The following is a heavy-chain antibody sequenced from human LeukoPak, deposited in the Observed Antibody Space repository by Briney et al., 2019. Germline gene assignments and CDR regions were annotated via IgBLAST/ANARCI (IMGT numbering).Heavy chain of an antibody. CDR3: ARGQRITMVRGVIGYFDY. D-gene: IGHD3-10*01. V-gene: IGHV4-59*06. J-gene: IGHJ4*02. CDR1: GGSISSYY. Sequence: PSETLSLTCTVSGGSISSYYWSWIRQPPGKGLEWIGYIYYSGSTYYNPSLKSRVTISVDTSKNQFSLKLSSVTAADTAVYYCARGQRITMVRGVIGYFDYWGQGTLVTVSS. CDR2: IYYSGST.